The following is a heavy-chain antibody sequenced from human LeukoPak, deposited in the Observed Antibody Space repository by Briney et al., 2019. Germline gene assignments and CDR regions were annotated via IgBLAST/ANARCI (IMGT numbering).Heavy chain of an antibody. CDR1: GFTFSSYS. D-gene: IGHD3-10*01. V-gene: IGHV3-48*02. J-gene: IGHJ4*02. Sequence: GGSLRLSCAASGFTFSSYSMNWVRQAPGKGLEWVSYMGSDSTTIFYADSVKGRFTISRDNARNSLYLQMNSLRDEDTAVYYCAIIYGSGSYYLDYWGQGTLVTVSS. CDR3: AIIYGSGSYYLDY. CDR2: MGSDSTTI.